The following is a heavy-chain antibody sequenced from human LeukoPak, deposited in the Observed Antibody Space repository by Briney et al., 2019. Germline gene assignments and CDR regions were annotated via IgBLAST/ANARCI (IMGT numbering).Heavy chain of an antibody. CDR1: RFTFSSYG. D-gene: IGHD2-15*01. J-gene: IGHJ1*01. CDR2: IYTGGNT. CDR3: TTDPGWLYFQQ. V-gene: IGHV3-53*01. Sequence: PGGSLRLSCAASRFTFSSYGMSWVRQAPGKGLEWVSVIYTGGNTYYADSVKGRFTISRDNSKNTLYLQMSGLRAEDTAVYYCTTDPGWLYFQQWGQGTLVTVSS.